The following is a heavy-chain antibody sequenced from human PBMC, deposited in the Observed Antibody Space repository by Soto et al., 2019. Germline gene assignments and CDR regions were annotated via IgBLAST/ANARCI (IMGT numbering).Heavy chain of an antibody. J-gene: IGHJ4*02. CDR3: ARAAPRYCSGGSCYSGRDV. CDR1: GGSFSGYY. CDR2: INHSGST. Sequence: ETLSLTCAVYGGSFSGYYWSWIRQPPGKGLEWIGEINHSGSTNYNPSLKSRVTISVDTSKNQFSLKLSSVTAADTAVYYCARAAPRYCSGGSCYSGRDVWGQGTLVTVSS. D-gene: IGHD2-15*01. V-gene: IGHV4-34*01.